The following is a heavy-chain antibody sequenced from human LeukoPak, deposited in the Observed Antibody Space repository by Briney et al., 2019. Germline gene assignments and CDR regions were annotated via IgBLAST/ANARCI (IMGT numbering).Heavy chain of an antibody. CDR2: LSGSGGST. CDR1: GFAFENHA. D-gene: IGHD3-9*01. Sequence: GGSLRLSCAGSGFAFENHAMSWVRQAPGKGLEWVAGLSGSGGSTNYADSVKGRFTISRDNAKNTLYLQMNSLRAEDTAVYYCAKVTNRARWLDWGQGTLVTVSS. V-gene: IGHV3-23*01. J-gene: IGHJ4*02. CDR3: AKVTNRARWLD.